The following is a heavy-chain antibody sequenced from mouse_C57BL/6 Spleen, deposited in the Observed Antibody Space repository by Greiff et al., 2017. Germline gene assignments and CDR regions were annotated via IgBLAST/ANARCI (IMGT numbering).Heavy chain of an antibody. CDR3: ARHDSEVDIYAMDY. J-gene: IGHJ4*01. Sequence: QVQLQQSGPGLVAPSQSLSITCTVSGFSLTSYGVHWVRQPPGQGLEWLVVIWSDGSTTYNSALKSRLSISKDNSKSQVCLKMNSLQTDDTAMYYCARHDSEVDIYAMDYWGQGTSVTVSS. V-gene: IGHV2-6-1*01. D-gene: IGHD3-2*01. CDR1: GFSLTSYG. CDR2: IWSDGST.